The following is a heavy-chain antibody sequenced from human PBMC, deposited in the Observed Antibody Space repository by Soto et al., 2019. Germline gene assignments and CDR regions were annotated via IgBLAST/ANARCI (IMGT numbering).Heavy chain of an antibody. J-gene: IGHJ6*02. CDR3: ARDYYDSTGHAKYYYYGLDV. CDR2: IVPLFGIG. D-gene: IGHD3-22*01. CDR1: GGTFNNYA. Sequence: ASVKVSCKASGGTFNNYAITWVRQAPGQGLEWMGGIVPLFGIGSYAERFQGRITITADKFTSTAYMEVSTLNSEGTAVYYCARDYYDSTGHAKYYYYGLDVWGQGTAVTVSS. V-gene: IGHV1-69*10.